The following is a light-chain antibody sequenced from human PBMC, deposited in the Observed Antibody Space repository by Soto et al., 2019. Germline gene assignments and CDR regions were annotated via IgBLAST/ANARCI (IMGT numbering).Light chain of an antibody. Sequence: QSVLTQPASVSGSPGQSITISCTGTSSDVGSYNLVSWYQQHPGKAPKLMIYEGSKRRSGVSNRFSGSKSGNTASLTISGLQAEDEADYYCCSYAGSSPYVFGTGTQLTVL. CDR3: CSYAGSSPYV. CDR1: SSDVGSYNL. CDR2: EGS. J-gene: IGLJ1*01. V-gene: IGLV2-23*01.